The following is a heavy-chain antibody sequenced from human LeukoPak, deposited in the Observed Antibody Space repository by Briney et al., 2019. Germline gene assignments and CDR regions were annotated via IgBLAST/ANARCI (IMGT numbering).Heavy chain of an antibody. CDR1: GYTFTSYA. CDR3: ARLGSSGWYYFGY. Sequence: ASVKVSCKASGYTFTSYAMHWVRQAPGQRLEWMGWINAGNGNTKYSQKFQGRVTITRDTSASTAYVELSSLRSEDTAVYYCARLGSSGWYYFGYWGQGTLVTVSS. V-gene: IGHV1-3*01. J-gene: IGHJ4*02. D-gene: IGHD6-19*01. CDR2: INAGNGNT.